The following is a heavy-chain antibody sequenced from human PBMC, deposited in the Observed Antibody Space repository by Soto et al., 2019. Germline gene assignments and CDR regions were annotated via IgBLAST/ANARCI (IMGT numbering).Heavy chain of an antibody. Sequence: SETLSLTCTVSGGSISSGDYYWSWIRQPPGKGLEWIGYIYYSGSTYYNPSLKSRVNISVDTSKNQFSLRLSSVTAADTAVYYCTRVGGYYGDYPNFDYWGQGTLVTVSS. CDR2: IYYSGST. CDR1: GGSISSGDYY. V-gene: IGHV4-30-4*02. CDR3: TRVGGYYGDYPNFDY. D-gene: IGHD4-17*01. J-gene: IGHJ4*02.